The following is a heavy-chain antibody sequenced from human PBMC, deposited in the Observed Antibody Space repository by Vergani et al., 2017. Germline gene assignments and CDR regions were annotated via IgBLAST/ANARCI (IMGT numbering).Heavy chain of an antibody. D-gene: IGHD2-21*01. CDR2: ISSSSAYL. Sequence: VQLVESGGGLVKPGGSLRLSCEGSGFTFKNNTMTWVRQAPGKGLVWVSSISSSSAYLHYADSVKGRFTISRDNAKKSLFLQMNNLRADDTAVYYCARRVSANGGLDTWGQGTLVTVSS. J-gene: IGHJ5*02. V-gene: IGHV3-21*02. CDR1: GFTFKNNT. CDR3: ARRVSANGGLDT.